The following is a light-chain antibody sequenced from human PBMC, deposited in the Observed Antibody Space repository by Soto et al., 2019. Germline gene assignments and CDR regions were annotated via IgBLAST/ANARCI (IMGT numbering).Light chain of an antibody. Sequence: DIQMTQSPSTLSASVGDRVTITCRASQTINSWLAWYQQKPGKAPKLLIYAASNLQSGVSSRFIGRGSGKEFTLTISSLQPEDLATYYCQQLNSYPRLFNFGGGTKVDI. J-gene: IGKJ4*01. CDR3: QQLNSYPRLFN. CDR1: QTINSW. CDR2: AAS. V-gene: IGKV1-5*01.